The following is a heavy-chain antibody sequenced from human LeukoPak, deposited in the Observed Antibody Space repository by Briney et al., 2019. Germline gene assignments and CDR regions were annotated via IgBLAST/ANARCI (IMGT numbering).Heavy chain of an antibody. J-gene: IGHJ4*02. CDR2: IDQGGNT. Sequence: PSETLSLTCDVFGDSINNTYFWGWIRRPPGKGLQWIGSIDQGGNTYFDSSLKGRVYLSVDTSKNQFSLTLTPVTDADTAIYHCVREVRYHDDSGYPDSWGQGTLVIVSS. CDR1: GDSINNTYF. CDR3: VREVRYHDDSGYPDS. D-gene: IGHD3-22*01. V-gene: IGHV4-38-2*02.